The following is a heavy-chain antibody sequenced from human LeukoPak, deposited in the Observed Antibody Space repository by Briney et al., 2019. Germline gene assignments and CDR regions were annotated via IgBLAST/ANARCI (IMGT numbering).Heavy chain of an antibody. CDR2: IYYSGST. D-gene: IGHD2-2*02. J-gene: IGHJ5*02. V-gene: IGHV4-59*12. CDR1: GGSISSYY. Sequence: PSETLSLTCTVSGGSISSYYWSWIRQPPGKGLEWIGYIYYSGSTNYNPSLKSRVTISVDTSKNQFSLKLSSVTAADTAVYYCARGRGSYTGYNWFDPWGQGTLVTVSS. CDR3: ARGRGSYTGYNWFDP.